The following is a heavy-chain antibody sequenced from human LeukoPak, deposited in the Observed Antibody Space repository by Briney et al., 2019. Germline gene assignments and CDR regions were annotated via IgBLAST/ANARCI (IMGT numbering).Heavy chain of an antibody. J-gene: IGHJ6*02. D-gene: IGHD3-10*01. CDR3: ARESIRITMVRGYYYGMDV. CDR1: GGTFSSYA. V-gene: IGHV1-69*10. Sequence: SVKVSCKASGGTFSSYAISWVRQAPGQGLEWMGGIIPILGIANYAQKFQGRVTITADKSTSTAYMELSSLRAEDTAVYYCARESIRITMVRGYYYGMDVWGQGTTVTVSS. CDR2: IIPILGIA.